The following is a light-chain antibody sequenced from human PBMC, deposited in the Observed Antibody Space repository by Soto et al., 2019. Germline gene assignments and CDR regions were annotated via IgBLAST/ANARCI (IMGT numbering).Light chain of an antibody. V-gene: IGLV4-69*01. CDR3: QTWGSGIPVV. Sequence: QPVLPQSPSASASLGASVKLTCTLSSGHSSYAIAWHQQQPEKGPRYLMRLNSDGSHSKGDGIPDRFSGSSSGAERYLTISSLQSEDEADYYCQTWGSGIPVVFGGGTKLTVL. CDR2: LNSDGSH. CDR1: SGHSSYA. J-gene: IGLJ2*01.